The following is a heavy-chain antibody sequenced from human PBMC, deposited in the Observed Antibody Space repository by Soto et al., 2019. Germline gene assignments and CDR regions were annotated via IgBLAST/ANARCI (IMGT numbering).Heavy chain of an antibody. CDR1: GGTFSSYA. CDR2: IIPIFGTA. D-gene: IGHD6-19*01. CDR3: ARDVIAVAGTGYYFDY. Sequence: GASVKVSCKASGGTFSSYAISWVRQAPGQGLEWMGGIIPIFGTANYAQKFQGRVTITADESTSTAYMELSSLRSEDTAVYYCARDVIAVAGTGYYFDYWGQGTLVTVSS. V-gene: IGHV1-69*13. J-gene: IGHJ4*02.